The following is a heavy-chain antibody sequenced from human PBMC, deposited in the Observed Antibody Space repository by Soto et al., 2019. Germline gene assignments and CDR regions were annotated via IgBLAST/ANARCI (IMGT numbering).Heavy chain of an antibody. CDR2: VWADGHNK. D-gene: IGHD1-1*01. CDR1: GVLFNDYG. CDR3: ARGGPLPGRNAFDI. J-gene: IGHJ3*02. Sequence: QVQVVESGGGVVQPGRSLTLSCAASGVLFNDYGMHWVRQAPGKGLEWVAVVWADGHNKYYLDSVKGRFIISRDNSEKTVYLQRNRLRAVDTAVYYCARGGPLPGRNAFDIWGQGTVVIVSS. V-gene: IGHV3-33*01.